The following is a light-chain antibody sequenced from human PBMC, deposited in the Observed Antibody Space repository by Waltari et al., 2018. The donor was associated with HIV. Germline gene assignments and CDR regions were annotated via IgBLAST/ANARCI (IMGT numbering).Light chain of an antibody. Sequence: LQMTQSSSTLSACVGDRITSTCLASRSIRNWLAWYQQKPGKAPKLLIYKVSTLESGVPSRFSGSGSGTEFTLTISSLQPDDSATYFCQQFNYFWTFGQGTKLEIK. CDR3: QQFNYFWT. CDR2: KVS. CDR1: RSIRNW. V-gene: IGKV1-5*03. J-gene: IGKJ1*01.